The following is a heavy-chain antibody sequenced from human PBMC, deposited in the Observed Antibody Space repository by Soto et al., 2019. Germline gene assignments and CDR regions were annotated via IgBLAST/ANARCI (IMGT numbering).Heavy chain of an antibody. D-gene: IGHD2-2*02. V-gene: IGHV4-39*01. CDR2: IYYSGST. CDR3: ARRSLNCSSTSCYSYYYYYMDV. Sequence: SETLSLTSTVSGGSISSSSYYWGWIRQPPGKGRGWIGSIYYSGSTYYNPSLKSRVTISVDTSKNQFSLKLSSVTAADTAVYYCARRSLNCSSTSCYSYYYYYMDVWGKGTTVTVSS. J-gene: IGHJ6*03. CDR1: GGSISSSSYY.